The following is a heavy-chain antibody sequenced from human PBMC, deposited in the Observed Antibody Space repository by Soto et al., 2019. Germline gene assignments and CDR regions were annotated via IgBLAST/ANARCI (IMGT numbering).Heavy chain of an antibody. J-gene: IGHJ5*02. CDR3: AKDRGFSNTTPLGWFDP. CDR2: ISGSGGGT. D-gene: IGHD3-3*02. CDR1: GFTFSSDA. V-gene: IGHV3-23*01. Sequence: EVLLLESGGGFVQPGGSLRLSCAASGFTFSSDAMSWVRQAPGTGLEWVSSISGSGGGTYYADSVKGRFTISRDNSQNTLSLQMNSLRAEDTAVYYCAKDRGFSNTTPLGWFDPWGQGTLVTVSS.